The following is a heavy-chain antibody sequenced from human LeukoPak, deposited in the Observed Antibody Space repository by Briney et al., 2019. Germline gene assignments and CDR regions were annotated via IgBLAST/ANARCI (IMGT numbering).Heavy chain of an antibody. CDR3: ARAPPWLPLDY. CDR2: IYYSGST. Sequence: SETLSLTCTVSGGSISSYYWSWIRQPPGKGLEWIGYIYYSGSTNYNPSLKSRVTISVDTSKNQFSLKLSSVTAADTALYYCARAPPWLPLDYWGQRALVTVSS. CDR1: GGSISSYY. V-gene: IGHV4-59*01. J-gene: IGHJ4*02. D-gene: IGHD5-12*01.